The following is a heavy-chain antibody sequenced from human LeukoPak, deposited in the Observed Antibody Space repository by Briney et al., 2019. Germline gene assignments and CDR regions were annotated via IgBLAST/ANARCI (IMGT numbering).Heavy chain of an antibody. CDR3: ARDQTYYYDSSDAFDI. CDR2: ISYDGSNK. V-gene: IGHV3-30-3*01. J-gene: IGHJ3*02. CDR1: GFTFSSYA. Sequence: QPGGSLRLSCAASGFTFSSYAMHWVRQAPGKGLEWVAVISYDGSNKYYADSVKGRFTISRDNSKNTLYLQMNSLRAEDTAVYYCARDQTYYYDSSDAFDIWGQGTMVTVSS. D-gene: IGHD3-22*01.